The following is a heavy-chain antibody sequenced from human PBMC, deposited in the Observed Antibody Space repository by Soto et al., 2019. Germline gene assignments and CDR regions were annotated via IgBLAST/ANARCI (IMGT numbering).Heavy chain of an antibody. Sequence: SLPLSYEASGLTYGRSHMNWDHQETGEGLEWVSSISRGNNYIGYADSVKGRFTISRDNAKNSLYLQMNSLRAEDTALYYCAKDIRITGTSAYYMDVWGKGTTVTVSS. CDR2: ISRGNNYI. V-gene: IGHV3-21*04. CDR3: AKDIRITGTSAYYMDV. J-gene: IGHJ6*03. CDR1: GLTYGRSH. D-gene: IGHD1-7*01.